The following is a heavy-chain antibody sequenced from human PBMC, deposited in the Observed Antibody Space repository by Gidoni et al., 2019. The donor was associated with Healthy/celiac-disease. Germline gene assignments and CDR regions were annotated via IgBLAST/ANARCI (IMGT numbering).Heavy chain of an antibody. CDR3: AKEYGRQDGLIAAAGNFDY. Sequence: EVQLVESGGGLVQPGRSLRLSCAASGFTFDYSDIHWVRQAPGKGLEWVSGISWNSGSIGYADSVKGRFTISIDNAKNSLYLQMNSLRAEDTALYYCAKEYGRQDGLIAAAGNFDYWGQGTLVTVSS. V-gene: IGHV3-9*01. CDR2: ISWNSGSI. J-gene: IGHJ4*02. CDR1: GFTFDYSD. D-gene: IGHD6-13*01.